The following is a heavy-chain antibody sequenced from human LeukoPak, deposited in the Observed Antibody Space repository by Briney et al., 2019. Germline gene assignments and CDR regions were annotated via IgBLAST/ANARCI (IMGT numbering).Heavy chain of an antibody. CDR2: MSNSGENT. CDR3: AKDGHSSSWWDYYYYYYMDV. D-gene: IGHD6-13*01. CDR1: GFTFSSYS. J-gene: IGHJ6*03. Sequence: PGGSLRLSCAASGFTFSSYSMQWVRQTPGMGLEWVGIMSNSGENTFYGEAVKGRFTISRDNSKNTLYLQMNSLRAEDTAVYYCAKDGHSSSWWDYYYYYYMDVWGKGTTVTISS. V-gene: IGHV3-30*18.